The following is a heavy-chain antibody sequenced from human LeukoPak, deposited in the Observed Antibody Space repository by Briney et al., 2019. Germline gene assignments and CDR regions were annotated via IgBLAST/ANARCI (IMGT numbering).Heavy chain of an antibody. CDR1: GFTFSSYA. CDR3: AREDSSGYGYYFDY. Sequence: GGSLRLSCAASGFTFSSYAMHWVRQAPGKGLEWVAVISYDGSNKYYADSVKGRFTISRDNSKNTLYLQMNSLRAEDTAVYYCAREDSSGYGYYFDYWGQGALVTVSS. J-gene: IGHJ4*02. CDR2: ISYDGSNK. D-gene: IGHD3-22*01. V-gene: IGHV3-30-3*01.